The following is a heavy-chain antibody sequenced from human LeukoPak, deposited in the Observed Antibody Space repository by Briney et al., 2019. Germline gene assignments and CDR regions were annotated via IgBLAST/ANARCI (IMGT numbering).Heavy chain of an antibody. V-gene: IGHV4-59*12. Sequence: PSETLSLTCTVSGGSISSYYWSWIRQPPGKGLEWIGYIYYSGSTNYNPSLKSRVTMSVDTSKNQFSLKLSSVTAADTAVYYCARDPGYCSGGSCYSVVDIWGQGTMVTVSS. J-gene: IGHJ3*02. CDR2: IYYSGST. CDR1: GGSISSYY. CDR3: ARDPGYCSGGSCYSVVDI. D-gene: IGHD2-15*01.